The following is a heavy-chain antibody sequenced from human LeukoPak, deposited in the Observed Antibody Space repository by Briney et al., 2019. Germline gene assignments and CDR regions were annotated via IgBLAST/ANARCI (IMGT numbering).Heavy chain of an antibody. CDR3: AKSRQEYSSGWYSYFDY. CDR2: ISGGST. CDR1: GFTFSSYA. D-gene: IGHD6-19*01. V-gene: IGHV3-23*01. J-gene: IGHJ4*02. Sequence: GGSLRLSCAASGFTFSSYAMSWVRQAPGKGLEWVSAISGGSTYYADSVKGRFTISRDNSKNTLYLQMNSLRAEDTAVYYCAKSRQEYSSGWYSYFDYWGQGTLVTVSS.